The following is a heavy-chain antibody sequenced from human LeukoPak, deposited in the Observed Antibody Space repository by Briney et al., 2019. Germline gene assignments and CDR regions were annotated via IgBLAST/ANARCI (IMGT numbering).Heavy chain of an antibody. CDR1: GGSISSYY. Sequence: PSETLSLTCTVSGGSISSYYWSWIRQSPGKGLEWIGEINHSGRTNYNPSLKSRVTISADTSKNQFSLELRSVTAADTAVHYCARAYYSTSWFPHWGQGALVTVSS. V-gene: IGHV4-34*01. CDR3: ARAYYSTSWFPH. D-gene: IGHD3-10*01. CDR2: INHSGRT. J-gene: IGHJ5*02.